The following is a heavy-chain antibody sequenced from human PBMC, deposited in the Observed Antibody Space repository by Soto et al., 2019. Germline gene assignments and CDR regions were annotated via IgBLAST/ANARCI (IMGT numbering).Heavy chain of an antibody. CDR3: ARDDRYYYYYMDV. CDR1: GYTFTSYG. J-gene: IGHJ6*03. V-gene: IGHV1-18*01. CDR2: ISAYNGNT. Sequence: ASVKVSCKASGYTFTSYGISWVRQAPGQGLEWMGWISAYNGNTNYAQKIQGRVTMTTDTSTSTAYMEPRSLRSDDTAVYYCARDDRYYYYYMDVWGKGTTVTVSS.